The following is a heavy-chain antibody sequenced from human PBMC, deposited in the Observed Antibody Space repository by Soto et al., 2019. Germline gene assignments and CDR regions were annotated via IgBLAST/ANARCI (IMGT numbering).Heavy chain of an antibody. V-gene: IGHV1-69*13. CDR1: GGTFSSYA. CDR2: IIPIFGTA. D-gene: IGHD6-6*01. CDR3: ASGAARPHFYYYGMDV. Sequence: SVKVSCKASGGTFSSYAISWVRQAPRQGLEWMGGIIPIFGTANYAQKFQGRVTITADESTSTAYMELSSLRSEDTAGYYCASGAARPHFYYYGMDVWGQGTTVTVSS. J-gene: IGHJ6*02.